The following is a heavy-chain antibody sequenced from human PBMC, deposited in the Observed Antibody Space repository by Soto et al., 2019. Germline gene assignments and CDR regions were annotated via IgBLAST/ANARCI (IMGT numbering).Heavy chain of an antibody. CDR1: GYTFTRYG. CDR2: ISGYNGDT. Sequence: QGQLVQSGAEVKKPGASVTVSCKASGYTFTRYGISWVRQAPGQGLEWMGWISGYNGDTKYAQKFQGRVTMTIDTSTTTTYMELRSLTSDDTAVYYCAKNGQPPYYYYGMDVWGQGTTVTVSS. V-gene: IGHV1-18*01. D-gene: IGHD2-8*01. CDR3: AKNGQPPYYYYGMDV. J-gene: IGHJ6*02.